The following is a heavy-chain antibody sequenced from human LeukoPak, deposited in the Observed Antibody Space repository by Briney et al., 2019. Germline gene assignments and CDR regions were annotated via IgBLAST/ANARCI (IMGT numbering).Heavy chain of an antibody. Sequence: GGSLRLSCGASGFTFSSYGMNWVRQAPGKGLEWVSYISSDSRTIYYADSVKGRFTISRDNAKNSLYLQMNSLRAEDTAVYYCAREGLVDAFDIWGQGTMVTVSS. D-gene: IGHD1-26*01. V-gene: IGHV3-48*01. CDR3: AREGLVDAFDI. J-gene: IGHJ3*02. CDR2: ISSDSRTI. CDR1: GFTFSSYG.